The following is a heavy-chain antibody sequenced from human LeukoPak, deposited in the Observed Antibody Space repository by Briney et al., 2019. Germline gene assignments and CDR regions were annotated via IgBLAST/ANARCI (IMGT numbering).Heavy chain of an antibody. Sequence: GGSLRLSCAASGFTFDDYAMHWVRHAPGKGLEWVSGISWNSGSIGYADSVKGRFTISRDNAKNSLYLQMNSLRAEDTAVYYCAELGITMIGGVWGKGTTVTISS. V-gene: IGHV3-9*01. CDR1: GFTFDDYA. D-gene: IGHD3-10*02. J-gene: IGHJ6*04. CDR2: ISWNSGSI. CDR3: AELGITMIGGV.